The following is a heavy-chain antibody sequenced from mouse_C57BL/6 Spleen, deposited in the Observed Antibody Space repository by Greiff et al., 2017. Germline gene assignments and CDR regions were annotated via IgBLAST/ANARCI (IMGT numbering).Heavy chain of an antibody. D-gene: IGHD1-1*01. CDR3: ARGRETVVAHFDY. J-gene: IGHJ2*01. CDR2: IYPGDGDT. Sequence: QVQLQQSGAELVKPGASVKISCKASGYAFSSYWMNWVKQRPGKGLEWIGQIYPGDGDTNYNGKFKGKATLTADKSSSTAYMQLSSLTSEDAAVYFCARGRETVVAHFDYWGQGTTLTVSS. CDR1: GYAFSSYW. V-gene: IGHV1-80*01.